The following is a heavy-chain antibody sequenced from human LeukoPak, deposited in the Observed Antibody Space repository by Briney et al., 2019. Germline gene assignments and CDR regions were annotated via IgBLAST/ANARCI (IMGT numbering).Heavy chain of an antibody. Sequence: GRSLRLSCAASGFTFSSYAMHWVRQAPGKGLEWVAVISYDGSNKYYADSVKGRFTISRDNSKNTLYLQMNSLRAEDTAVYYCARDDCSGGSCYGDAFDIWGQGTMVTVSS. CDR2: ISYDGSNK. D-gene: IGHD2-15*01. J-gene: IGHJ3*02. V-gene: IGHV3-30-3*01. CDR1: GFTFSSYA. CDR3: ARDDCSGGSCYGDAFDI.